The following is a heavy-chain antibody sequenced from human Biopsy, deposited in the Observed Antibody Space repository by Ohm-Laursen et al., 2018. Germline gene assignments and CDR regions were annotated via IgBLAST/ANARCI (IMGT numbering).Heavy chain of an antibody. Sequence: ASVKVSCKFSGYTLTALSMHWVRQAPGRGLEWMGGFAPKNDKTIYAQKFQGRITMTEDTSTDTAYMELSSLRSEDTAVYYCAADVNVWNVNYWGQGTQVTVSS. CDR3: AADVNVWNVNY. V-gene: IGHV1-24*01. CDR2: FAPKNDKT. D-gene: IGHD1-1*01. J-gene: IGHJ4*02. CDR1: GYTLTALS.